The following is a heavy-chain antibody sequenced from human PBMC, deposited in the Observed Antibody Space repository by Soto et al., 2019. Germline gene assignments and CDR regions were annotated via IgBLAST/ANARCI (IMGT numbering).Heavy chain of an antibody. V-gene: IGHV4-38-2*01. Sequence: SVTMSLTCAVSGYSISSRYYLRWIRQPPGKGLEWIGSIYHSGSTYYNPSLKSRVTISVDTSKNQFSLKLSSVTAADTAVYYCARTYDSSENWFDPWGQGTLVTVSS. CDR1: GYSISSRYY. J-gene: IGHJ5*02. CDR2: IYHSGST. CDR3: ARTYDSSENWFDP. D-gene: IGHD3-22*01.